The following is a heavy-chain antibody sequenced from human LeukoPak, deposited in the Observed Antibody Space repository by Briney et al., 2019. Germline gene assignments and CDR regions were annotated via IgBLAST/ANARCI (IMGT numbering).Heavy chain of an antibody. CDR1: GGSFRGYY. Sequence: SETLSLTCAVYGGSFRGYYWSWIREPPGKGLEWIGEINHSGSTNYNPSLKSRVTISVDTSKNQFSLKLSSVTAADTAVYYCARTRGTVVVAARGFVDYWGQGTLVTVSS. V-gene: IGHV4-34*01. CDR2: INHSGST. CDR3: ARTRGTVVVAARGFVDY. D-gene: IGHD2-15*01. J-gene: IGHJ4*02.